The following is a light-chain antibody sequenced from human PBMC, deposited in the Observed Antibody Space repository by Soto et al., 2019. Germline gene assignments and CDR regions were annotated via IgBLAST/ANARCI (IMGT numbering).Light chain of an antibody. CDR1: QRTSRY. V-gene: IGKV1-5*03. CDR3: QRYATYSPT. CDR2: KAS. Sequence: DIQMTQSPSSLSASVGDRVTITCRASQRTSRYLNWYQHKPGKAPKLLIYKASTLKSGVPSSFSGSGSGTEFTLTISSLQPDDFATYYCQRYATYSPTFGQGTKVDI. J-gene: IGKJ1*01.